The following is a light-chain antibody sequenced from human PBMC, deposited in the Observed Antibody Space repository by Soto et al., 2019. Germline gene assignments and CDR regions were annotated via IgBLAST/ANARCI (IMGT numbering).Light chain of an antibody. CDR3: QQRSNWPLT. CDR2: DAI. V-gene: IGKV3-11*01. CDR1: QSVSRY. J-gene: IGKJ4*01. Sequence: EIVLTQSPATLSLSPGERATLSCRASQSVSRYLAWYQQKPGQAPRLLIYDAINRATGIPARFSGSGSGTDFSLTISSLEPEDFAVYYCQQRSNWPLTFGGGTKVDIK.